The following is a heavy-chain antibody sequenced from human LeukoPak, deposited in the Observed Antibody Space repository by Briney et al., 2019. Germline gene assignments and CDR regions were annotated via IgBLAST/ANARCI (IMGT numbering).Heavy chain of an antibody. CDR1: GFTFSVFA. CDR2: ISSDGSDK. J-gene: IGHJ4*02. Sequence: PGRSLRLSCAASGFTFSVFAMHWVRQAPGKGLEWVSLISSDGSDKYYADSVKGRFTISRDSSKNMVYLQMNSLRAEDTAVYYCARYFDNTAYSWRRFDYWGQGALVTVSS. D-gene: IGHD2-21*02. V-gene: IGHV3-30*03. CDR3: ARYFDNTAYSWRRFDY.